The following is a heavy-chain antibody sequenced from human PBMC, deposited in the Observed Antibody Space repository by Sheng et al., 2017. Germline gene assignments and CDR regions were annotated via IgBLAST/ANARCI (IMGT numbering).Heavy chain of an antibody. Sequence: QVQLVQSGAEVKKPGSSVKVSCKASGGTFNSYAINWVRQAPGQGLEWMGEIIPFLGTVNNAQKFQGRVTISADKSTTTAYMELGSLKSDDTAVYYCAREYFYDRSGYQVWGQGTLVTVSS. CDR2: IIPFLGTV. CDR1: GGTFNSYA. V-gene: IGHV1-69*14. J-gene: IGHJ4*02. D-gene: IGHD3-22*01. CDR3: AREYFYDRSGYQV.